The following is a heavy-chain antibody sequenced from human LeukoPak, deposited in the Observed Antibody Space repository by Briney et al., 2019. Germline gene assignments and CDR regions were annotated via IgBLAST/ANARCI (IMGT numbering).Heavy chain of an antibody. D-gene: IGHD4-23*01. CDR1: GYTFTSYY. CDR3: ARDGSPVAEPPCDAFDI. V-gene: IGHV1-46*01. CDR2: INPSGGST. Sequence: ASVKVSCKASGYTFTSYYMHWVRQAPGQGLEWMGIINPSGGSTSYAQKFQGRATMTRDTSTSTVYMELSSLRSEDTAVYYCARDGSPVAEPPCDAFDIWGQGTMVTVSS. J-gene: IGHJ3*02.